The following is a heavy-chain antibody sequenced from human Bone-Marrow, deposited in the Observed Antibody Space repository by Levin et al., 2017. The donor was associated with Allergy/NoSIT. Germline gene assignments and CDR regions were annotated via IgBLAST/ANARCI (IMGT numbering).Heavy chain of an antibody. Sequence: GESLKISCAASGFIFTTYAMHWVRQAPGKGLEWVAAISYDGTNKHYADSVKGRFTISRDNSQYSLYLQMSGLTAEDTATYYCARGPEVGATGDYWGQGTLVTVSS. J-gene: IGHJ4*02. CDR1: GFIFTTYA. CDR2: ISYDGTNK. D-gene: IGHD1-26*01. CDR3: ARGPEVGATGDY. V-gene: IGHV3-30*04.